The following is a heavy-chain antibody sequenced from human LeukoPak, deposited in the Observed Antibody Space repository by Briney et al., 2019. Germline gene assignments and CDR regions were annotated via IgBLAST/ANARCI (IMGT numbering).Heavy chain of an antibody. V-gene: IGHV3-30-3*01. D-gene: IGHD3-9*01. CDR2: ISYDGSNK. CDR1: GFTFSSYA. Sequence: GGSLRLSCAASGFTFSSYAMHWVRQAPGKGLEWVAVISYDGSNKYYADSVKGRFTISRDNSKNTLYLQMNSLRAEDTAVYCCARDGAAYYDILTGYYPDDYWGQGTLVTVSS. CDR3: ARDGAAYYDILTGYYPDDY. J-gene: IGHJ4*02.